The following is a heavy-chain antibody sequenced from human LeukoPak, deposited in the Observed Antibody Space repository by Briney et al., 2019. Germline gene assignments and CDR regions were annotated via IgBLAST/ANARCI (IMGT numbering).Heavy chain of an antibody. Sequence: GGSLRLSCAASVFSVSNNYMSWVRQAPGRGLEWVSGIYDGGGTYYADSVKGRFTISRDNFKNTVYLQVYSLRAEDTAMYYCARAFQYGSGSHPYSLWGQGTVVTVSS. D-gene: IGHD3-10*01. CDR3: ARAFQYGSGSHPYSL. J-gene: IGHJ4*02. V-gene: IGHV3-66*01. CDR2: IYDGGGT. CDR1: VFSVSNNY.